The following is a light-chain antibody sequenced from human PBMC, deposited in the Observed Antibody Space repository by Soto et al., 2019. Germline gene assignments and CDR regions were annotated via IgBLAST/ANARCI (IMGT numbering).Light chain of an antibody. CDR3: QQLYSYQLT. J-gene: IGKJ4*01. CDR2: AAS. V-gene: IGKV1-9*01. Sequence: IQVTQSPSSLSASVGDRVTITCRASQGITSYLAWYQQKPGKAPKLVIYAASALQTGVSSRFSGSGYGTDFALTISNLQPEDFATYFCQQLYSYQLTFGGGTTVEF. CDR1: QGITSY.